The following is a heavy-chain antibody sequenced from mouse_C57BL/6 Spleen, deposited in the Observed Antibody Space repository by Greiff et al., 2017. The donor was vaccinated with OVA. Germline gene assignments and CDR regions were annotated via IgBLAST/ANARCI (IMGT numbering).Heavy chain of an antibody. V-gene: IGHV1-69*01. CDR1: GYTFTSYW. D-gene: IGHD1-1*01. CDR3: ARDYYGSSRGFAY. J-gene: IGHJ3*01. CDR2: IDPSDSYT. Sequence: QVQLQQPGAELVMPGASVKLSCKASGYTFTSYWMHWVKQRPGQGLEWIGEIDPSDSYTNYNQKFKGKSTLTVDKSSSTAYMQLSSLTSEDSAVYYGARDYYGSSRGFAYWGQGTLVTVSA.